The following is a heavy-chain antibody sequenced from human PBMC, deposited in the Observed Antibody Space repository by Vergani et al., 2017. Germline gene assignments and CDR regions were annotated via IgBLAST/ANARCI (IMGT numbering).Heavy chain of an antibody. CDR3: GRKQSPASLMDKPIDI. V-gene: IGHV3-21*04. CDR1: GFNFRSYS. CDR2: ISDGGETK. J-gene: IGHJ5*02. D-gene: IGHD1/OR15-1a*01. Sequence: EVQLVESGGGLVKPGGSLRISCAASGFNFRSYSMNWIRQTPEKGLEWVASISDGGETKMYAESLKGRFTVSRDNTKNLLILQMKTLKVDDTATYYCGRKQSPASLMDKPIDIWGQGTLVTVSS.